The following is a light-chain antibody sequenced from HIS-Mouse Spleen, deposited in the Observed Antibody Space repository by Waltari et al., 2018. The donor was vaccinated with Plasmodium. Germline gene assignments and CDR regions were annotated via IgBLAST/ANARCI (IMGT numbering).Light chain of an antibody. V-gene: IGLV2-23*02. Sequence: QSALTQPASVSGSPGQSLTIPCTGTSSDVGSYNLVSWYHQHPGKAPKLMIYEVSKRPSGVSNRFSGSKSDNTASLTISGLQAEDEADYYCCSYAGSSTLVFGGGTKLTVL. CDR2: EVS. CDR1: SSDVGSYNL. CDR3: CSYAGSSTLV. J-gene: IGLJ2*01.